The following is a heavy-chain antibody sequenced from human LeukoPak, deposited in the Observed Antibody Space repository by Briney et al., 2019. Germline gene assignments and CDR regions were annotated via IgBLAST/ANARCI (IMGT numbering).Heavy chain of an antibody. D-gene: IGHD3-10*01. CDR3: AREPVLLWFGEFQAADY. CDR1: GYTFTSYG. CDR2: ISAYNGNT. Sequence: ASVKVSCKASGYTFTSYGISWVRQAPGQGLEWMGWISAYNGNTNYAQRLQGRVTMTIDTSTSTAYMELRSLRSDDTAVYYCAREPVLLWFGEFQAADYWGQGTLVTVSS. V-gene: IGHV1-18*01. J-gene: IGHJ4*02.